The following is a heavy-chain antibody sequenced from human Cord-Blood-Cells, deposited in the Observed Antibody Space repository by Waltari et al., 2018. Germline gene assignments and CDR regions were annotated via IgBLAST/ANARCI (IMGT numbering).Heavy chain of an antibody. J-gene: IGHJ4*02. Sequence: QVQLQQWGAGLLKPSETLSLTCAVYGGSFSGYYWSWIRQPPGQGLEWIGEINHSGSTNYNPSLKSRVTISVDTSKNQFSRKLSSVTAADTAVYYCARGGGYYDYVWGSYRFGLLDYWGQGTLVTVSS. CDR2: INHSGST. CDR1: GGSFSGYY. V-gene: IGHV4-34*01. D-gene: IGHD3-16*02. CDR3: ARGGGYYDYVWGSYRFGLLDY.